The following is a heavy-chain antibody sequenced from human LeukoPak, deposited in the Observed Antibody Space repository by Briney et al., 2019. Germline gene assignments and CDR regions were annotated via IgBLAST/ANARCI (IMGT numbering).Heavy chain of an antibody. V-gene: IGHV1-8*03. J-gene: IGHJ4*02. Sequence: ASVKVSFEASGYTFINYNINWVRQATGQGLEWMGWVNPRSGNAGYLQKFQGRLTITRDTAIDTAYMDLSSLSCEDTAVYYCARGVPLGYCTYGVCYPPYYFDYWGQGTLVTASS. CDR1: GYTFINYN. CDR2: VNPRSGNA. D-gene: IGHD2-8*01. CDR3: ARGVPLGYCTYGVCYPPYYFDY.